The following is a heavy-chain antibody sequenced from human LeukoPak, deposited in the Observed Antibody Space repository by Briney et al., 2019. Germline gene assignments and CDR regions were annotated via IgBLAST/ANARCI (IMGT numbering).Heavy chain of an antibody. D-gene: IGHD3-10*01. CDR3: ARSRVYGSGGNWFDP. CDR2: IIPIFGTA. Sequence: GASVKVSCKASGGTFSSYAISWVRQAPGQGLEWMGGIIPIFGTANYAQKFQGRVTITPDASTSTAYMELSSLRSEDTAVYYCARSRVYGSGGNWFDPWGQGTLVTVSS. V-gene: IGHV1-69*13. J-gene: IGHJ5*02. CDR1: GGTFSSYA.